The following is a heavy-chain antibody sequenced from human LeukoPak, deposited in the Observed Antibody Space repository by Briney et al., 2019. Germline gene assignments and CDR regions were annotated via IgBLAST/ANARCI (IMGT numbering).Heavy chain of an antibody. V-gene: IGHV3-7*03. J-gene: IGHJ4*02. CDR3: AKEGRSLQSY. Sequence: GGSLRLSCAASGFMFSSNWMSWVRLAPGKGLEWVANIKDDGTETYYVDSVKGRFTVSRDNAKNSLYLQMNSLRVEDTAVYYCAKEGRSLQSYWGQGTLVTVS. CDR1: GFMFSSNW. CDR2: IKDDGTET. D-gene: IGHD5-24*01.